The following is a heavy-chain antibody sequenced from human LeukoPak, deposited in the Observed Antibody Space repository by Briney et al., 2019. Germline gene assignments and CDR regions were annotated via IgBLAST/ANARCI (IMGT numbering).Heavy chain of an antibody. CDR1: GGSISSSSYY. CDR3: ARARYNWFDP. D-gene: IGHD3-16*02. J-gene: IGHJ5*02. Sequence: PSETLSLTCTVSGGSISSSSYYWGWIRQPPGKGLEWIGSIYYSGSTYYNPSLKSRVTISVDASKNQFSLKLNSVTAADTAVYYCARARYNWFDPWGQGTLVTVSS. CDR2: IYYSGST. V-gene: IGHV4-39*07.